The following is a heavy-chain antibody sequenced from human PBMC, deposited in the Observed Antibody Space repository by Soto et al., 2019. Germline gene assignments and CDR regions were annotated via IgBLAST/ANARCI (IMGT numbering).Heavy chain of an antibody. D-gene: IGHD2-21*02. CDR2: IYWVDDK. Sequence: QITLKESGPTLVKPKQPLTLTCSVSGFSLNTGGLGVGWIRQPPGKALEWLALIYWVDDKRTSPSLRNRLSISKDTSNNLVVFTMTNMDPVDTATYYCIHSRCGGDCLRSYSSHYYYGLDVWGQGTTVTVSS. CDR1: GFSLNTGGLG. CDR3: IHSRCGGDCLRSYSSHYYYGLDV. V-gene: IGHV2-5*02. J-gene: IGHJ6*02.